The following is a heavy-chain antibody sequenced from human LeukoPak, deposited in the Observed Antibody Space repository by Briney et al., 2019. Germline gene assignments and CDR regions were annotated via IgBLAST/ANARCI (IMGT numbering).Heavy chain of an antibody. CDR3: AIPLSCYDCFDY. CDR2: ISSSGDTI. J-gene: IGHJ4*02. D-gene: IGHD2-2*01. CDR1: GFTFSDYY. Sequence: GGSLRLSCAASGFTFSDYYMSWIRQAPGKGLEGVSYISSSGDTIYYADSVKGRFTVSRDNAKNSLYLQMDSLRAEDTAVYYCAIPLSCYDCFDYWGQGTLVTVSS. V-gene: IGHV3-11*04.